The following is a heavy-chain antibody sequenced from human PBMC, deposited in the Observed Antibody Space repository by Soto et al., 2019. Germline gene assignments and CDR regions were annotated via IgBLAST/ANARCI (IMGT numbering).Heavy chain of an antibody. CDR3: PKDRQWLADY. CDR1: GFTLSSYS. D-gene: IGHD6-19*01. Sequence: GGSLRLSRAASGFTLSSYSMDSVRPAPRKGLGWVAVITDEGSNTYYAASVKGRFTISRENSKTPLYLQMSSLRAEETDVYYGPKDRQWLADYWGQGTLVNVSS. V-gene: IGHV3-30*18. CDR2: ITDEGSNT. J-gene: IGHJ4*02.